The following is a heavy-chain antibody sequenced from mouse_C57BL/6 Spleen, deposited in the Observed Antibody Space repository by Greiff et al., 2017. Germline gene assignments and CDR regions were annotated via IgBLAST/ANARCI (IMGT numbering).Heavy chain of an antibody. D-gene: IGHD2-2*01. CDR1: GYTFTSYW. Sequence: QVQLQQSGTELVKPGASVKLSCKASGYTFTSYWMPWVKQRPGQGLEWIGNINPSNGGTNYNEKFKSKATLTVDKSSSTAYMQLSSLTSEDSAVYYCAREGAMVTPDYWGQGTTLTVSS. V-gene: IGHV1-53*01. CDR3: AREGAMVTPDY. CDR2: INPSNGGT. J-gene: IGHJ2*01.